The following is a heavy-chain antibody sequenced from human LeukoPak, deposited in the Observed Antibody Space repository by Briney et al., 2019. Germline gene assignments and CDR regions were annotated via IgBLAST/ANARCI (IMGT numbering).Heavy chain of an antibody. CDR2: IYTSGTT. J-gene: IGHJ5*02. V-gene: IGHV3-66*01. CDR3: AKDMGIDP. CDR1: GISVSNNY. Sequence: GGSLRLSCAASGISVSNNYVNWVRQAPGKGLEWVAVIYTSGTTKAADSVKGRFTISRDNSKNTVFLQMNGLRPEDTAVYYCAKDMGIDPWGQGTLVTVFS. D-gene: IGHD2-15*01.